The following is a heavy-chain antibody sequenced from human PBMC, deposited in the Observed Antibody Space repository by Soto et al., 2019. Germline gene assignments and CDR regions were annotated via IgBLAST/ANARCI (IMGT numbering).Heavy chain of an antibody. CDR1: GGSISSYY. J-gene: IGHJ4*02. D-gene: IGHD6-19*01. Sequence: SETLSLTCTVSGGSISSYYWSWIRQPPGKGLEWIGYIYYSGSTNYNPSLKSRFTISRDNSKNSLYLQMNSLRTEDTALYYCAKEGSGWYDGWGQGTLVTVSS. CDR2: IYYSGST. CDR3: AKEGSGWYDG. V-gene: IGHV4-59*01.